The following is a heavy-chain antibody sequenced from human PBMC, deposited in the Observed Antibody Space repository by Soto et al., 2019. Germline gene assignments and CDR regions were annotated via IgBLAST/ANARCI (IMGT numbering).Heavy chain of an antibody. Sequence: EVRLVEAGGGVVQPGGSLRLSCAASGFTFSTELMHWVRQAPGKGLVWVSRINSDGSNAAYADSVQGRFTISRDNAKNTLYLHMNSLRGEDTAVYYCAKHGEGVASFDCWGQGTLVTVSS. CDR3: AKHGEGVASFDC. J-gene: IGHJ4*02. CDR2: INSDGSNA. V-gene: IGHV3-74*01. D-gene: IGHD3-3*01. CDR1: GFTFSTEL.